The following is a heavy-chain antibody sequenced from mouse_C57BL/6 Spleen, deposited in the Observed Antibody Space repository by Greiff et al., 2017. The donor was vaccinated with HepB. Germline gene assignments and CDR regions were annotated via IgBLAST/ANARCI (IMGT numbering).Heavy chain of an antibody. J-gene: IGHJ4*01. CDR3: ARGPRGAMDY. CDR2: IDPSDSYT. Sequence: QVQLKQPGAELVMPGASVKLSCKASGYTFTSYWMHWVKQRPGQGLEWIGEIDPSDSYTNYNQKFKGKSTLTVDKSSSTAYMQLSSLTSEDSAVYYCARGPRGAMDYWGQGTSVTVSS. V-gene: IGHV1-69*01. CDR1: GYTFTSYW.